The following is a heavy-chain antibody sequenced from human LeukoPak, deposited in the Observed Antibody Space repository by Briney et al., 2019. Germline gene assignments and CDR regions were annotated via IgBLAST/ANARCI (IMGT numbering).Heavy chain of an antibody. CDR2: INTNTGNP. J-gene: IGHJ4*02. V-gene: IGHV7-4-1*02. Sequence: ASVKVSCKASGYTFTSYGISWVRQAPGQGLEWLGWINTNTGNPTYAQGFTGRFVFSLDTSVSTAYLEISNLKAEDTAVYYCATGSAYCGGDCPVAYFDYWGQGTMVTVSS. CDR1: GYTFTSYG. CDR3: ATGSAYCGGDCPVAYFDY. D-gene: IGHD2-21*02.